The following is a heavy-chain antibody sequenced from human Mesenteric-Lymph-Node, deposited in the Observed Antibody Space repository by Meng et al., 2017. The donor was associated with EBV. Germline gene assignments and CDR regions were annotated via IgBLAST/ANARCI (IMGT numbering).Heavy chain of an antibody. CDR1: GGYFSGYY. CDR2: INHSGST. D-gene: IGHD3-10*01. V-gene: IGHV4-34*02. J-gene: IGHJ4*02. CDR3: ARFGAILRGFDY. Sequence: QVQLQQWGAGLLKPSETLSLPCAVYGGYFSGYYWTWIRQPPGKGLEWIGEINHSGSTNYNPSLKSRVTISVDTSKNQFSLKLSSVTAADTAVYYCARFGAILRGFDYWGQGTLVTVSS.